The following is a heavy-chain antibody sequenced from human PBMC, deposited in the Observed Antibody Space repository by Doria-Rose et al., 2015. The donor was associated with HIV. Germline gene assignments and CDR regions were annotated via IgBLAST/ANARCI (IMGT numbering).Heavy chain of an antibody. CDR2: LYHTGPT. CDR1: GDSLSSSYDY. J-gene: IGHJ5*02. CDR3: ARGDRDWIDP. V-gene: IGHV4-39*01. Sequence: QLQESGPGLVKPSATLSLSCLVSGDSLSSSYDYRGWIRQSPGKGLEGIGSLYHTGPTYYNPSLRGRVTIPTPPSKNLFSLKPTPLTAADTAVYFCARGDRDWIDPWGQGTLVTVSS.